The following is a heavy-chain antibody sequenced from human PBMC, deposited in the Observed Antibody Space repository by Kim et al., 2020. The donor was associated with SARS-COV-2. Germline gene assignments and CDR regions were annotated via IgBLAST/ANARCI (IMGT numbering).Heavy chain of an antibody. Sequence: SETLSLTCAVYGGSFSGYYWSWIRQPPGKGLEWIGEINHSGSTNYNPSLKSRVTISVDTSKNQFSLKLSSVTAADTAVYYCARGALWLDLDYWGQGTLVTVSS. CDR3: ARGALWLDLDY. J-gene: IGHJ4*02. V-gene: IGHV4-34*01. D-gene: IGHD6-19*01. CDR2: INHSGST. CDR1: GGSFSGYY.